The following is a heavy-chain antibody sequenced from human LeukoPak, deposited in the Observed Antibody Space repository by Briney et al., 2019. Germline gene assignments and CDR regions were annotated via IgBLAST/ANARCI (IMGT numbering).Heavy chain of an antibody. V-gene: IGHV3-11*06. CDR3: ARDLRVGELYLGYYYGMDV. CDR2: ISSSSSYT. CDR1: GFPFSDYY. Sequence: GSLKLSCAASGFPFSDYYMSWIRQAPGKGLEWVSYISSSSSYTNYADSVKGRFTISRDNAKNSLYLQMNSLRAEDTAVYYCARDLRVGELYLGYYYGMDVWGKGTTVTVSS. D-gene: IGHD3-10*01. J-gene: IGHJ6*04.